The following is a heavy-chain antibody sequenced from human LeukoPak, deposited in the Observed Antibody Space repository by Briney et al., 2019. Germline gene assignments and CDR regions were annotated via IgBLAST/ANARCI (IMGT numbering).Heavy chain of an antibody. D-gene: IGHD3-10*01. CDR1: GGSISRYY. Sequence: SETLSLTCTVSGGSISRYYWSWIQQPAGKGLEWIGRIYGSGSTTYNPSLKSRVRLSVDASKNQFSLKLNSVTAADTAIYFCARDSGTTGEVKFDPWGQGTLVTVSS. CDR2: IYGSGST. CDR3: ARDSGTTGEVKFDP. J-gene: IGHJ5*02. V-gene: IGHV4-4*07.